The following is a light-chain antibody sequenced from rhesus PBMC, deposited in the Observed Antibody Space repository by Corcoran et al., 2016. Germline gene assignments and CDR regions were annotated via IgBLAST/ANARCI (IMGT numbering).Light chain of an antibody. V-gene: IGKV1S17*01. CDR3: RHYYNTPFT. J-gene: IGKJ3*01. CDR2: EAS. CDR1: LVITND. Sequence: DIQMTQSPSSLFASVGDRVTITCRASLVITNDLAWYQQKPGETPKLLIYEASSLQSGIPSRLSGHGARTVFTHTISNLQSEEFTTYYCRHYYNTPFTFGPGTKLDIK.